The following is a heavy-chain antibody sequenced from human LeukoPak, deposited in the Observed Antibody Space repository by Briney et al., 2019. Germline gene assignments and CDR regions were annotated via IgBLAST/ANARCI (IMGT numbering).Heavy chain of an antibody. D-gene: IGHD3-22*01. CDR1: GITLSNYG. V-gene: IGHV3-23*01. J-gene: IGHJ4*02. CDR2: ISYTGGRT. Sequence: GSLRLSCAVSGITLSNYGMTWVRQAPGKGLGWVAGISYTGGRTNYADSVKGRFTISRDNPKNTPYLQMNSLRAEDTAVYFCAKRGVVIRVILVGFHKEAYYFDSWGQGALVTVSS. CDR3: AKRGVVIRVILVGFHKEAYYFDS.